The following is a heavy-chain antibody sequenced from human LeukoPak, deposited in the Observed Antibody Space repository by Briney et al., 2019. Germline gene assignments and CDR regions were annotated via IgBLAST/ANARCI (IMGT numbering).Heavy chain of an antibody. Sequence: PSETLSLTCTVSGGSISSYYWSWIRQPPGKGLEWIGYIYYSGSTNYNPSLKSRVTISVDTSKNQFSLKLSSVTAADTAVYYCAREASIAARPLFDYWGQGTLVTVSS. D-gene: IGHD6-6*01. CDR3: AREASIAARPLFDY. V-gene: IGHV4-59*01. J-gene: IGHJ4*02. CDR1: GGSISSYY. CDR2: IYYSGST.